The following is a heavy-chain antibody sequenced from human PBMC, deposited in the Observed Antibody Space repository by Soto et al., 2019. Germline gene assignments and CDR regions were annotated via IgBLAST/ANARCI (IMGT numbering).Heavy chain of an antibody. V-gene: IGHV4-39*01. CDR2: IYYSGST. J-gene: IGHJ4*02. D-gene: IGHD5-12*01. CDR3: ARPIGEYIGYYSRANYSFDY. Sequence: QLQLQESGPGLVKPSETLSLTCTISGGSISSSSYYWGWIRQPPGKGLEWIGSIYYSGSTYYNPSLRSRVTISVDTSKNQFSLTLSSVTAADTAVYFCARPIGEYIGYYSRANYSFDYWGQGTLVTVSS. CDR1: GGSISSSSYY.